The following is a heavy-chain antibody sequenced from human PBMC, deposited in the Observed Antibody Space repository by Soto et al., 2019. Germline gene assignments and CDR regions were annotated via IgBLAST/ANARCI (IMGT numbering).Heavy chain of an antibody. D-gene: IGHD4-17*01. CDR3: ARERIDGESYFDY. Sequence: PSETLSLTCTVSGGSVSSGSYYWSWIRQPPGKGLEWIGYIYYSGSTNYNPSLKSRVTISVDTSKNQFSLKLSSVTAADTAVYYCARERIDGESYFDYWGQGTLVTVSS. V-gene: IGHV4-61*01. J-gene: IGHJ4*02. CDR2: IYYSGST. CDR1: GGSVSSGSYY.